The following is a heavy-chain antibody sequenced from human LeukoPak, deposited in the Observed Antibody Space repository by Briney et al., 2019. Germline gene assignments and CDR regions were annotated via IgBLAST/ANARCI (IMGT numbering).Heavy chain of an antibody. Sequence: SETLSLTCTVSGGSISSGGYYWSWIRQHPGKGLEWIGYIYYSGSTYCNPSLKSRVTISVDTSKNQFSLKLSSVTAADTAVYYCAASTSYYYYYMDVWGKGTTVTVSS. CDR3: AASTSYYYYYMDV. J-gene: IGHJ6*03. CDR2: IYYSGST. V-gene: IGHV4-31*03. D-gene: IGHD2-2*01. CDR1: GGSISSGGYY.